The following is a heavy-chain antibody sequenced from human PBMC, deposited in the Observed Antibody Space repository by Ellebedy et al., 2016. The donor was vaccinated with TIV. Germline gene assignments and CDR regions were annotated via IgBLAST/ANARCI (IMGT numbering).Heavy chain of an antibody. J-gene: IGHJ4*02. CDR3: ARHELGSNAAFDY. CDR2: IDPSPSDSYI. CDR1: GYAFRIYW. D-gene: IGHD7-27*01. Sequence: GESLKISXKASGYAFRIYWNTWVRQMPGQGLEWMGRIDPSPSDSYIDYSPSFQGHVTISVDKSITTAYLQWSSLKASDTAIYYCARHELGSNAAFDYWGQGTLVTVSS. V-gene: IGHV5-10-1*01.